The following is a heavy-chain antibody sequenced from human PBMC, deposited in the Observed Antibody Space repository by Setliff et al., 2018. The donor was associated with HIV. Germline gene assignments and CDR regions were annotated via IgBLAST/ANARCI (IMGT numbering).Heavy chain of an antibody. J-gene: IGHJ4*02. CDR3: TIPASSLAPN. CDR1: GGSISGGGYY. V-gene: IGHV4-39*01. CDR2: IRSSGDT. Sequence: PSETLSLTCTVSGGSISGGGYYWTWIRQYPGKGLEWIASIRSSGDTYYNPSLQSRVIISVDTSNNQISLKLTSVTAADTAVYYCTIPASSLAPNWGRGTQVTVSS.